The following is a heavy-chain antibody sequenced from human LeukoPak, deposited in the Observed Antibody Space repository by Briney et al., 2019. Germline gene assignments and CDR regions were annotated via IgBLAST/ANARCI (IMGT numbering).Heavy chain of an antibody. CDR3: ARVGRTMVRGVIITSDDY. J-gene: IGHJ4*02. D-gene: IGHD3-10*01. CDR1: GGSISSGGYY. CDR2: IYYSGST. Sequence: PSETLSLTCAVSGGSISSGGYYWSWIRQHPGKGLEWIGYIYYSGSTYYNPSLKSRVTISVDTSKNQFSLKLSSVTAADTAVYYCARVGRTMVRGVIITSDDYWGQGTLVTVSS. V-gene: IGHV4-31*11.